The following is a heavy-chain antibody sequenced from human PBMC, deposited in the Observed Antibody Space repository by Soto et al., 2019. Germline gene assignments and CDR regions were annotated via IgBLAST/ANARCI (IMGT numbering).Heavy chain of an antibody. CDR1: GFTFSDSA. Sequence: EVLLVESGGGLVQPGGSLTLSCAASGFTFSDSAINWVRQASGKGLEWVGRIRSKTNNYATEYAASVKGRFTISRDDSKNTAYLQMNSLKTEDTAVYYCTRLNTVTTPIYTGWGQGTLVTVSS. CDR2: IRSKTNNYAT. V-gene: IGHV3-73*01. CDR3: TRLNTVTTPIYTG. D-gene: IGHD4-4*01. J-gene: IGHJ4*02.